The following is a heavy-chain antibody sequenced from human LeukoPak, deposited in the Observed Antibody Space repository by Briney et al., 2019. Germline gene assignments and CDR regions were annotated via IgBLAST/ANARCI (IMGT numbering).Heavy chain of an antibody. Sequence: GGSLRLSCAVSGITLSNYGMSWVRQAPGKGLEWVAGISDSGGRTNYADSVKARFTISRDNPKNTLYLQMNSLRAEDTAVYFCAKRGVVIRVILVGFHKEAYCFDSWGQGALVTVSS. D-gene: IGHD3-22*01. J-gene: IGHJ4*02. CDR3: AKRGVVIRVILVGFHKEAYCFDS. CDR2: ISDSGGRT. CDR1: GITLSNYG. V-gene: IGHV3-23*01.